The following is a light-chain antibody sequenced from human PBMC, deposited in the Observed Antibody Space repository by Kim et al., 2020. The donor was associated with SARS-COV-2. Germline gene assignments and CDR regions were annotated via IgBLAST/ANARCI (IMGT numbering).Light chain of an antibody. CDR1: QSINKW. CDR3: QQYNSYPLT. V-gene: IGKV1-5*03. Sequence: DIQMTQSPSTLSASVGDGVSITCRASQSINKWLAWYQQKPGKAPKLLIYKASSLESGVQSRFSGSGSGTEFTLTINNLQADDSATYYCQQYNSYPLTFGGGTKVDIK. J-gene: IGKJ4*01. CDR2: KAS.